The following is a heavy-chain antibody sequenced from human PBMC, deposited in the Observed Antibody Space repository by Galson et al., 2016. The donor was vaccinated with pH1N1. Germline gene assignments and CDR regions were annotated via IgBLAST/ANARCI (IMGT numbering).Heavy chain of an antibody. CDR3: ARRSADIGVDM. D-gene: IGHD5-12*01. CDR1: GYSFSSYW. V-gene: IGHV5-51*01. Sequence: QSGAEVKKPGESLKISCKGSGYSFSSYWIAWVRQMPGKGLEWMGIIYPGDSDTRYTPSFQGQVTISADKSNNTAYLQWSSLKASDTAMYYLARRSADIGVDMWGQGTMVIVSA. CDR2: IYPGDSDT. J-gene: IGHJ3*02.